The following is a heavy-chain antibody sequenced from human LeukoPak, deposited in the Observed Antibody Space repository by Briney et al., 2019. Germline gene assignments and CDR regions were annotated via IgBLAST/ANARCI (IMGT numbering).Heavy chain of an antibody. V-gene: IGHV1-18*01. CDR1: GYTFTSYG. Sequence: ASVKVSCKASGYTFTSYGISWVRQAPGQGLEWMGWISAYNGNTNYAQKLQGRVTMTTDTSTSTAYMELRSLGSDDTAVYYCARDIRGSSWYSYYYYGMDVWGQGTTVTVSS. J-gene: IGHJ6*02. CDR3: ARDIRGSSWYSYYYYGMDV. CDR2: ISAYNGNT. D-gene: IGHD6-13*01.